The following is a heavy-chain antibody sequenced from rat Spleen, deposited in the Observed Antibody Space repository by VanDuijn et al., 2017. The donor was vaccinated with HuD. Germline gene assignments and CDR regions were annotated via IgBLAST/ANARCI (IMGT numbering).Heavy chain of an antibody. J-gene: IGHJ4*01. D-gene: IGHD1-6*01. Sequence: QVQLKESGPGLVQPSQTLSLTCTVAGFSLTSYNVHWVRQPTGKGLEWLGVIWTGGATDYNSALKSRLSISRDTSTSQIFLRMNSMRSEDTATYYCAKGGYTTDYVMDAWGQGASVTVSS. V-gene: IGHV2-30*01. CDR3: AKGGYTTDYVMDA. CDR1: GFSLTSYN. CDR2: IWTGGAT.